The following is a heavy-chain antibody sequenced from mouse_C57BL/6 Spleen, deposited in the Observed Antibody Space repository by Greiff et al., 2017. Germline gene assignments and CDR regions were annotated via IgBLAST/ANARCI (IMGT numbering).Heavy chain of an antibody. D-gene: IGHD3-3*01. CDR3: TPRGHFDY. Sequence: DVQLQESGAELVRPGASVKLSCTASGFNIKDDYMHWVKQRPEQGLEWIGWIDPENGDTEYASKFQGKATITADTSSNTAYLQLSSLTSEDTAVYYCTPRGHFDYWGQGTTLTVSS. CDR2: IDPENGDT. J-gene: IGHJ2*01. CDR1: GFNIKDDY. V-gene: IGHV14-4*01.